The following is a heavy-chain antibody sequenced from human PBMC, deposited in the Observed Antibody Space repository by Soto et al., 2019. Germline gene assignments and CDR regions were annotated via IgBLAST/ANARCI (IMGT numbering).Heavy chain of an antibody. J-gene: IGHJ4*02. Sequence: AASVKVSCKASGYIFTTYYIHWVRQAPGQGLEWMGMVNPTQGSTSYAQKFQGRVTMTRDTSTSTVYMELSSLRSEDTAVYFCARNVNSGLDYWGQGTLVTVSS. CDR2: VNPTQGST. V-gene: IGHV1-46*01. CDR1: GYIFTTYY. CDR3: ARNVNSGLDY. D-gene: IGHD1-20*01.